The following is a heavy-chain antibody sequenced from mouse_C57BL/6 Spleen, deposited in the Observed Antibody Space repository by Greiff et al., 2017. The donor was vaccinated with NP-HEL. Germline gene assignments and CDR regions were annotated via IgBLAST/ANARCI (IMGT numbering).Heavy chain of an antibody. Sequence: QVQLQQSGAELVRPGASVKLSCKASGYTFTDYYINWVKQRPGQGLEWIARIYPGSGNTYYNEKFKGKATLTAEKSSSTAYMQLSSLTSEDSAVYFCARKDYDYVAMDYWGQGTSVTVSS. D-gene: IGHD1-1*02. J-gene: IGHJ4*01. CDR3: ARKDYDYVAMDY. V-gene: IGHV1-76*01. CDR2: IYPGSGNT. CDR1: GYTFTDYY.